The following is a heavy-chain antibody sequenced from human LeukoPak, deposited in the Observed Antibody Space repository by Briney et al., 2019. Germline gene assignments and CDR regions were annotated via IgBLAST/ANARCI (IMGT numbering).Heavy chain of an antibody. CDR3: ARDLIGDPTVDY. J-gene: IGHJ4*02. Sequence: PGGSLRLSCAASGFTFSSYSMNWVRQAPGKGLEWVSSISSSSSYIYYADSVKGRFTISRDNAKNSPYLQMNSLRAEDTAVYYCARDLIGDPTVDYWGQGTLVTVSS. D-gene: IGHD2-21*02. V-gene: IGHV3-21*01. CDR2: ISSSSSYI. CDR1: GFTFSSYS.